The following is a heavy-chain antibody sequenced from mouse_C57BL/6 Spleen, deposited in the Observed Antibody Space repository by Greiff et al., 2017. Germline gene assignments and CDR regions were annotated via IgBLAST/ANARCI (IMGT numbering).Heavy chain of an antibody. CDR2: ISDGGSYT. D-gene: IGHD1-1*01. J-gene: IGHJ3*01. Sequence: EVKLVESGGGLVKPGGSLKLSCAASGFTFSSYAMSWVRQTPEKRLEWVATISDGGSYTYYPDNVKGRFTVSRDNAKNNLYLQMSHMKSEDTAMDYCARDGHYGSSYVAYWGQGTLVTVSA. CDR3: ARDGHYGSSYVAY. V-gene: IGHV5-4*01. CDR1: GFTFSSYA.